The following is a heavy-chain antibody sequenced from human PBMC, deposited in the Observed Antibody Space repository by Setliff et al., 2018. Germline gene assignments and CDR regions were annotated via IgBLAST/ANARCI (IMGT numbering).Heavy chain of an antibody. D-gene: IGHD6-6*01. CDR3: VREGVDRRSSTDYRYYMDV. CDR2: ISPIYGYT. Sequence: ASVKVSCKTSGFVFTNYAITWVRQAPGQGLEWMGWISPIYGYTNYAQKFQDRVTITADTSTGTAYMELSRLTSDDTAVYYCVREGVDRRSSTDYRYYMDVWGKGTTVTVSS. V-gene: IGHV1-18*01. J-gene: IGHJ6*03. CDR1: GFVFTNYA.